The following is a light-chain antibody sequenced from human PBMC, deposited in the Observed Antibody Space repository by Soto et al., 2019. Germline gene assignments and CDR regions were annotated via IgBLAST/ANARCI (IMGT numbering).Light chain of an antibody. Sequence: SYELTQPPSVSVAPGQTATITCGGDRIGSKSVHWFQQRPGQAPVLVVYDDSERPSGIPERFSGSNSGNTATLTISRVEAGDEADYYCHVWDSSSDHPFGGGNKLTVL. CDR2: DDS. V-gene: IGLV3-21*02. J-gene: IGLJ2*01. CDR1: RIGSKS. CDR3: HVWDSSSDHP.